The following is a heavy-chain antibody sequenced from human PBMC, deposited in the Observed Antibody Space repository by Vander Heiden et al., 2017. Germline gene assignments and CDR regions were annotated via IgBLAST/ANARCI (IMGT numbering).Heavy chain of an antibody. V-gene: IGHV3-33*01. CDR1: GFTFSSYG. D-gene: IGHD3-22*01. CDR3: ASNEMATTIVGSFQH. CDR2: IWYDGSNK. Sequence: QVQLVESGGGVVQPGRSLRLSCAASGFTFSSYGMHWVRQAPGKGLEWVAVIWYDGSNKYYADSVKGRFTISRDNSKNTRYLQMNSLRAEDTAVYYCASNEMATTIVGSFQHWGQGTLVTVSS. J-gene: IGHJ1*01.